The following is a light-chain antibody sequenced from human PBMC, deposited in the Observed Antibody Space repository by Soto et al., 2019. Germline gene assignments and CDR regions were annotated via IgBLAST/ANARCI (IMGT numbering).Light chain of an antibody. CDR1: QYIGSA. CDR2: DES. Sequence: VLTLTTATLSVAPGDRATLSCRASQYIGSAVAWYHQRSGQAPRLLIFDESIRAPTTPARFSGSVSGTEFTLTISSLESEDFAVYFCQQYGYRLRTFGQGSMVAIK. V-gene: IGKV3-15*01. CDR3: QQYGYRLRT. J-gene: IGKJ1*01.